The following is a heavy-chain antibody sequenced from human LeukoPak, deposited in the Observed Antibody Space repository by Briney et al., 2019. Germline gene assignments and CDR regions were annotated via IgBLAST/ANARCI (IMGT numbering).Heavy chain of an antibody. CDR3: ARDSIAAAGNPLLDY. Sequence: ASVKVSCKASGYTFTSYYMHWVRQAPGQGLEWMGIINPSGGSTSYAQKFQGRVTMTRDTSTSTAYMELSSLRSEDTAVYYCARDSIAAAGNPLLDYWGQGTLVTVSS. D-gene: IGHD6-13*01. CDR1: GYTFTSYY. V-gene: IGHV1-46*01. CDR2: INPSGGST. J-gene: IGHJ4*02.